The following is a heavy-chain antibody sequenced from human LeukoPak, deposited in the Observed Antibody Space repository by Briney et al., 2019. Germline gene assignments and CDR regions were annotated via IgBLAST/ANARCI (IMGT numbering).Heavy chain of an antibody. D-gene: IGHD1-1*01. CDR1: GFMFSSYA. V-gene: IGHV3-30*04. CDR2: ISYDGKNK. J-gene: IGHJ6*03. Sequence: PGGSLRLSCAASGFMFSSYAMHWVRQAPGKGLEWVAVISYDGKNKYYADSVKGRFIISRDNSKNTLYLQMNSLRAEDTAVYYCAKAGTSAGYYYYMDVWGKGTSVTVSS. CDR3: AKAGTSAGYYYYMDV.